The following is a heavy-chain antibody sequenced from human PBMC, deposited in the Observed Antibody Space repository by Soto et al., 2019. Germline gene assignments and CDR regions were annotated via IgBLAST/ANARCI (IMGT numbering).Heavy chain of an antibody. Sequence: ASVKVSWKASGYTFTSYYMHWVRQAPGQGLEWMGIINPSGGSTSYAQKFQGRVTMTRDTSTSTVYMELSSLRSEDTAVYYCARDPHDFWSGYHFILAYWGQGTLVTVSS. CDR3: ARDPHDFWSGYHFILAY. CDR2: INPSGGST. CDR1: GYTFTSYY. V-gene: IGHV1-46*01. D-gene: IGHD3-3*01. J-gene: IGHJ4*02.